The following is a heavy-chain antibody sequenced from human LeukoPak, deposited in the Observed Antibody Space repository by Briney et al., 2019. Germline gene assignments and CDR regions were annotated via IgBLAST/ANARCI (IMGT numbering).Heavy chain of an antibody. CDR3: ARHTAARRGPYYYYYMDV. D-gene: IGHD2-15*01. CDR2: IIPIFGTA. J-gene: IGHJ6*03. Sequence: SVKVSCKASGGTFSSYAISWVRQAPGQGLEWMGGIIPIFGTANYAQKFQGRVTITADESTSTAYMELSSLRSEDTAVYYCARHTAARRGPYYYYYMDVRGKGTTVTVSS. CDR1: GGTFSSYA. V-gene: IGHV1-69*13.